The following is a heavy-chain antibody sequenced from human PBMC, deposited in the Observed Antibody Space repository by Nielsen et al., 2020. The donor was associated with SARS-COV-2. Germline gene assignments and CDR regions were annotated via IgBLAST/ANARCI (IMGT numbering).Heavy chain of an antibody. CDR1: GFTFDDYA. D-gene: IGHD6-19*01. V-gene: IGHV3-9*01. CDR3: AKIDAVAGSFDY. CDR2: ISWNSGSI. J-gene: IGHJ4*02. Sequence: SLKISCAASGFTFDDYAMHWVRQAPGKGLEWVSGISWNSGSIGYADSVKGRFTISRDNAKNSLYPQMNSLRAEDTALYYCAKIDAVAGSFDYWGQGTLVTVSS.